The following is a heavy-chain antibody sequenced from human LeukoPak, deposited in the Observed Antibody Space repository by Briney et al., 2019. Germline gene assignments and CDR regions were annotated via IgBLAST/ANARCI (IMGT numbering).Heavy chain of an antibody. J-gene: IGHJ4*02. D-gene: IGHD3-22*01. CDR2: ISSSGSTI. CDR3: ARDLSGYYPSY. Sequence: GGSLRLSCAASGFTFSDYYMSWIRQAPGKGLEWVSYISSSGSTIYYADSVKGRFTISRDNAKNSLYLQMNSLRDVDTAVYYCARDLSGYYPSYWGQGTLVTVSS. V-gene: IGHV3-11*04. CDR1: GFTFSDYY.